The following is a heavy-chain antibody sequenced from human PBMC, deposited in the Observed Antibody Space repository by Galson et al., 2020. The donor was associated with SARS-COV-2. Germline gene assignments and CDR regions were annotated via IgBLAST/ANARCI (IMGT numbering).Heavy chain of an antibody. CDR2: IYYSGST. Sequence: SETLSLTCTVSGGSISSGGYYWSWIRQHPGKGLEWIGYIYYSGSTYYNPSLKSRVTISVDTSKNQFSLKLSSVTAADTAVYYCARDVAYCSSTSCPLIWGQGTLVTVSS. CDR1: GGSISSGGYY. J-gene: IGHJ4*02. CDR3: ARDVAYCSSTSCPLI. V-gene: IGHV4-31*03. D-gene: IGHD2-2*01.